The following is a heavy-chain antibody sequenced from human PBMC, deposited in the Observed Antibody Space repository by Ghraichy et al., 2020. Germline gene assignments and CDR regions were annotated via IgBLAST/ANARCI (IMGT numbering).Heavy chain of an antibody. J-gene: IGHJ4*02. CDR3: ARAVHRVGPYLDY. CDR2: IKQDGSEK. CDR1: GFNFGSNW. V-gene: IGHV3-7*01. Sequence: GGSLRLSCEASGFNFGSNWMTWVRQAPGKGLEWVGNIKQDGSEKYYVGSVKGRFSISRDNAKNSLYLQMNSLRDEDTAVYYCARAVHRVGPYLDYWGQGTLVTVSS. D-gene: IGHD1-26*01.